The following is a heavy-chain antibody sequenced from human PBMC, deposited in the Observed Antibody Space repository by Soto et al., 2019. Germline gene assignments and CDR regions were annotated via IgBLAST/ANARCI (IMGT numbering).Heavy chain of an antibody. CDR1: GGTFSSYA. CDR2: IIPIFGTA. CDR3: ASLCSGGSCYEYGMDV. D-gene: IGHD2-15*01. Sequence: QVQLVQSGAEVKKPGSSVKVSCKASGGTFSSYAISWVRQAPGQGLEWMGGIIPIFGTANYAQKFQVRVTMTADESTSTAYMELSSLRSEDTAVYYCASLCSGGSCYEYGMDVWCQGTTVTVSS. J-gene: IGHJ6*02. V-gene: IGHV1-69*01.